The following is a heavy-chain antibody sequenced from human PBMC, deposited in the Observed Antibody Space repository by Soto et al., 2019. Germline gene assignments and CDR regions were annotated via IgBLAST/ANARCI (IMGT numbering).Heavy chain of an antibody. Sequence: PSETLSLTCTVSGGSISSYYWSWIRQPPGKGLGWIGYIYYSGSTNYNPSLKSRVTISVDTSKNQFSLKLSSVTAADTAVYYCARVHNNWNYAFPSGLTLDNWFDPWGQGTLVTVSS. CDR3: ARVHNNWNYAFPSGLTLDNWFDP. CDR2: IYYSGST. D-gene: IGHD1-7*01. V-gene: IGHV4-59*01. J-gene: IGHJ5*02. CDR1: GGSISSYY.